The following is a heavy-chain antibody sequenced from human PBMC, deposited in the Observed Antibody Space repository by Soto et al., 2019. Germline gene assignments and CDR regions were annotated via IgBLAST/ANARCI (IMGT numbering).Heavy chain of an antibody. J-gene: IGHJ4*02. CDR2: IYYNGNT. CDR1: GGSMINNY. V-gene: IGHV4-59*01. CDR3: VKGGWYVYS. D-gene: IGHD6-19*01. Sequence: SETLSLTCSVSGGSMINNYWSWIRQPPGKGLEWIAYIYYNGNTDYNPSLKSRVTISVDTSKNQLYLKMTSVTAADTAVYYCVKGGWYVYSWGQGTLVTVSS.